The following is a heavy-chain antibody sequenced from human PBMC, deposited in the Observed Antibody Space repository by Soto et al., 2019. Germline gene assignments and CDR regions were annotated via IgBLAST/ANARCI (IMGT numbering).Heavy chain of an antibody. D-gene: IGHD3-16*02. CDR3: AKVNDYVWGSYRWYYFDY. V-gene: IGHV3-30*18. J-gene: IGHJ4*02. Sequence: GGSLRLSCAASGFTFSSYGMHWVRQAPGKGLEWVAVISYDGSNKYYADSVKGRFTISRDNSKNTLYLQMNSLRAEDTAVYYCAKVNDYVWGSYRWYYFDYWGQGTLVTVSS. CDR1: GFTFSSYG. CDR2: ISYDGSNK.